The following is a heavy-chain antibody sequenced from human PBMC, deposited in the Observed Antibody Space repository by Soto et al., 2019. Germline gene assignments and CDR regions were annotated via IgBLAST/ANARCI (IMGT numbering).Heavy chain of an antibody. CDR2: IYYSGST. Sequence: QVQLQESGPGLVKPSQTLSLTCTVSGGSISSGGYYWSWIRQHPGKGLEWIGYIYYSGSTYYNPSLKSRVTISVDTSKNQFSLKLSSVTAADTAVYYCARGAAAGSFEGPIDIWGQGTMVTVSS. CDR3: ARGAAAGSFEGPIDI. CDR1: GGSISSGGYY. J-gene: IGHJ3*02. D-gene: IGHD6-13*01. V-gene: IGHV4-31*03.